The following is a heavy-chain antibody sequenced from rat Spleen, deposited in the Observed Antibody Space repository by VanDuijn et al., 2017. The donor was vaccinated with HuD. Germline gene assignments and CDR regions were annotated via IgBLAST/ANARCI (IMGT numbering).Heavy chain of an antibody. CDR2: ISYSGSS. CDR1: GYSITSGY. V-gene: IGHV3-1*01. J-gene: IGHJ2*01. D-gene: IGHD1-1*01. Sequence: EVQLQESGPGLVKPSQSLSLTCSVTGYSITSGYRWNWIRKFPGNKLEWMGHISYSGSSNYHPSLKSRISFSRDTSRNQFFLQLNSVTTEYTATYYCTRFYGFTNYFDYWGQGVMVTVSS. CDR3: TRFYGFTNYFDY.